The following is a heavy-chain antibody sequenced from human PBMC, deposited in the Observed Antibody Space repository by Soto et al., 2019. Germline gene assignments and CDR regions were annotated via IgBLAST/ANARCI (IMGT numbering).Heavy chain of an antibody. V-gene: IGHV1-2*02. CDR1: GYTFTDYY. CDR2: INPSGGGT. J-gene: IGHJ4*02. D-gene: IGHD6-19*01. CDR3: ARSQWQLQPATDY. Sequence: QVQLVQSGAEVKKPEASVKVSCKASGYTFTDYYVHWVRQAPGQGLEWLGWINPSGGGTNTAQKFQDRVTMTRDSSISTAYMELSSLRSDDTAVYYCARSQWQLQPATDYWGQGTLVSVSS.